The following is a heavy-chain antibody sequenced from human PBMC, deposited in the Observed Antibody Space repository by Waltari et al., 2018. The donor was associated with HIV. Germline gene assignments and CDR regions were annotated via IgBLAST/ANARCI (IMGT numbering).Heavy chain of an antibody. Sequence: VHLVESGGGLVQPGGSLRRSGKGSGFPISRYGMGWGRQAPGKVVEWVANVKKDGGEKQYLDSVKCRFTISRDDTENAVHLEMNSLRVEDTATYYCVAEWWYGITGYWGQGSLVTVSP. CDR1: GFPISRYG. CDR2: VKKDGGEK. J-gene: IGHJ4*02. CDR3: VAEWWYGITGY. D-gene: IGHD2-15*01. V-gene: IGHV3-7*01.